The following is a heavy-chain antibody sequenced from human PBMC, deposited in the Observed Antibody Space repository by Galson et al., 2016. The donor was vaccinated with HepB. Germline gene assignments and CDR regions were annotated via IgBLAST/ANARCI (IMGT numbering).Heavy chain of an antibody. CDR1: GDSVSSNSAG. D-gene: IGHD7-27*01. J-gene: IGHJ4*02. V-gene: IGHV6-1*01. CDR2: TFYRSNWQN. Sequence: CAISGDSVSSNSAGWNWIRQSPSRGLEWLGRTFYRSNWQNDYAESVKSRISINPDTSKNQFSLQLNSVTPEDTAVYYCARSYLLGRGFGWWGQGALVTVSS. CDR3: ARSYLLGRGFGW.